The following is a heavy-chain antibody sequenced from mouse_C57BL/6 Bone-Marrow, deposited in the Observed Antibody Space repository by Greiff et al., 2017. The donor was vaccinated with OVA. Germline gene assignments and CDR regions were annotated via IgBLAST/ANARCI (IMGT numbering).Heavy chain of an antibody. CDR2: IDPSDSET. CDR3: AISQLRLRAWFAY. D-gene: IGHD3-2*02. Sequence: QVQLQQPGAELVRPGSSVKLSCKASGYTFTSYWMHWVKQRPIQGLEWIGNIDPSDSETHYNQKFKDKATLTVDKSSSTAYMQLSSLTSEDSAVYYCAISQLRLRAWFAYWGQGTLVTVSA. CDR1: GYTFTSYW. V-gene: IGHV1-52*01. J-gene: IGHJ3*01.